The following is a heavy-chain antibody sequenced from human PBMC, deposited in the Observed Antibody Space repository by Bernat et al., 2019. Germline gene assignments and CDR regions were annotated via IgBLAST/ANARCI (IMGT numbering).Heavy chain of an antibody. CDR2: IWYDGSNK. V-gene: IGHV3-33*01. Sequence: QVQLVESGGGVVQPGRSLRLSCAASGFTFSSYGMHWVRQAPGKGLEWVAVIWYDGSNKYYADSVKGRFTISRDNSENTLYLKMNSLRAEDTAVYYCARGEYYDSSGYSADYWGQGPLVTVSS. J-gene: IGHJ4*02. CDR3: ARGEYYDSSGYSADY. CDR1: GFTFSSYG. D-gene: IGHD3-22*01.